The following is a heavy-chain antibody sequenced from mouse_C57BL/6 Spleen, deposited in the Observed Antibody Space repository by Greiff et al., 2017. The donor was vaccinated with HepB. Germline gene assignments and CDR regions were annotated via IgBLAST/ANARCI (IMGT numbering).Heavy chain of an antibody. CDR3: ARGGYLTTGNYFDY. Sequence: QVQLQHSGPELVKPGASVKISCKASGYAFSSSWMNWVKQRPGKGLEWIGRIYPGDGDTNYNGKFKGKATLTADKSSSTAYMQLSSLTSEDSAVYFCARGGYLTTGNYFDYWGQGTTLTVSS. V-gene: IGHV1-82*01. J-gene: IGHJ2*01. CDR2: IYPGDGDT. CDR1: GYAFSSSW. D-gene: IGHD2-12*01.